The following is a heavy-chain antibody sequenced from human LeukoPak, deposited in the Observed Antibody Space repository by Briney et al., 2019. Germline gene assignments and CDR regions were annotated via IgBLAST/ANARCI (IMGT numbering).Heavy chain of an antibody. CDR1: GFTFSSFA. Sequence: GGSLRLSCVPSGFTFSSFAMTWVRQAPGKGLEWVSAISGSGGSTYYADSVKGRFTISRDNSKNTLYLQMNSLRAEDTAVYYCAKEYYYDSSGCELDYWGQGTLVTVSS. CDR3: AKEYYYDSSGCELDY. V-gene: IGHV3-23*01. CDR2: ISGSGGST. D-gene: IGHD3-22*01. J-gene: IGHJ4*02.